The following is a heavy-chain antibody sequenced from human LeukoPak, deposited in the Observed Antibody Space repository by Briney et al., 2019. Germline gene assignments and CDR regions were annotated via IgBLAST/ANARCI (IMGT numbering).Heavy chain of an antibody. CDR1: GFTFSSYE. CDR2: ISSSGSTI. V-gene: IGHV3-48*03. Sequence: GGSLKLSCAASGFTFSSYEMNWVRQAPGKGLEWVSYISSSGSTIYYADSVKGRFTISRDNAKNSLYLQMNSLRAEDTAVYYCAREANTGYFDYWGQGTLVTASS. CDR3: AREANTGYFDY. J-gene: IGHJ4*02. D-gene: IGHD5-18*01.